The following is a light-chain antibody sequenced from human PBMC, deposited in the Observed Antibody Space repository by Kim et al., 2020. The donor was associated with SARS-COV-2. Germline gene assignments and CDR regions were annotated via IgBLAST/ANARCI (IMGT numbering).Light chain of an antibody. Sequence: GQSITISSPGTSSHVGAFYYVSWFQHHPGKAPKLLIYEVNKRPSGVPDRFSGSKSGNTASLIVSGLQGDDEAAYYCSSYAGNNNLVFGGGTQLTVL. CDR1: SSHVGAFYY. V-gene: IGLV2-8*01. CDR2: EVN. CDR3: SSYAGNNNLV. J-gene: IGLJ2*01.